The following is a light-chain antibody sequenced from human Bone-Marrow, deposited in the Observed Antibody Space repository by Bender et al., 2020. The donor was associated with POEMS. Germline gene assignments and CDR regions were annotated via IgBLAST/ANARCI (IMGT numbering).Light chain of an antibody. CDR3: CSYAGSSTYV. CDR1: SSDIGSY. J-gene: IGLJ1*01. Sequence: QSALTQPASVSGSPGQSITISCTGTSSDIGSYVSWYQQHPGKVPKLIIHEVSERPSGVSPRFSGSKSGNTASLTISGLQAEDEADYYCCSYAGSSTYVFGTGTKVTVL. CDR2: EVS. V-gene: IGLV2-23*02.